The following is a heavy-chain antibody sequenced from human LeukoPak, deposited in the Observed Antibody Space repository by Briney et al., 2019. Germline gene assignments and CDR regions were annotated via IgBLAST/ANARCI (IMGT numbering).Heavy chain of an antibody. CDR2: LDPEDGET. CDR1: GYTLTELS. V-gene: IGHV1-24*01. D-gene: IGHD2-2*01. CDR3: ARTYCSSTSCYGDWFDP. J-gene: IGHJ5*02. Sequence: ASVKVSCKVSGYTLTELSMHWVRQAPGKGGEWRGGLDPEDGETIYAQKFQGRVTMTEDTSTDTAYMELSSLRSEDTAVYYCARTYCSSTSCYGDWFDPWGQGTLVTVSS.